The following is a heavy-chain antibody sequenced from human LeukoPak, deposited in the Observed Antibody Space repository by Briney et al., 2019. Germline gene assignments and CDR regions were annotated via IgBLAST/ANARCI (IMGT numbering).Heavy chain of an antibody. Sequence: SETLSLTCTVSGGSISSYYWSWIRQPPGKGLEWIGYIYYSGSTNYNPSLKSRVTISVDTSKNQFSLKLSSVTAADTAVYYCARLDIAVAGIYYFDYWGQGTLVTVSS. CDR2: IYYSGST. V-gene: IGHV4-59*08. J-gene: IGHJ4*02. D-gene: IGHD6-19*01. CDR1: GGSISSYY. CDR3: ARLDIAVAGIYYFDY.